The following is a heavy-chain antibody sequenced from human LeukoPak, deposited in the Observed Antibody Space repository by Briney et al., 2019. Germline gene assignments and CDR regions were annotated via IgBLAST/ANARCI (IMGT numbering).Heavy chain of an antibody. D-gene: IGHD1-1*01. CDR3: AKMNGYMDV. J-gene: IGHJ6*03. CDR1: GFTFSNFA. V-gene: IGHV3-23*01. Sequence: GGSLRLSCAASGFTFSNFAMMWVRQAPGTGLQWVSTITGYGATFYADSVRGRFTIFRDTSMNTLFLQMNSLRAEDTAVYYCAKMNGYMDVWGKGTTVTVSS. CDR2: ITGYGAT.